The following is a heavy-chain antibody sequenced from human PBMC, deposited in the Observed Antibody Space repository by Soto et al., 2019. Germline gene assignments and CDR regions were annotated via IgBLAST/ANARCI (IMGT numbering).Heavy chain of an antibody. Sequence: GGSLRLSCAASGFTFDDYAMHWVRQAPGKGLEWVSGISWNSGSIGYADSVKGRFTISRDNAKNSLYLQMNSLRAEDTALYYCARVVVAATTNDAFDIWGQGTMVTVSS. D-gene: IGHD2-15*01. J-gene: IGHJ3*02. CDR1: GFTFDDYA. V-gene: IGHV3-9*01. CDR2: ISWNSGSI. CDR3: ARVVVAATTNDAFDI.